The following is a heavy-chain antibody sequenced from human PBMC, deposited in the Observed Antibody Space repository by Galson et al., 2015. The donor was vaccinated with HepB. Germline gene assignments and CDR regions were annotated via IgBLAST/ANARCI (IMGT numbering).Heavy chain of an antibody. D-gene: IGHD2-2*01. CDR3: ARDRYCSSTSCYRGDY. CDR2: ISSSSSYI. J-gene: IGHJ4*02. V-gene: IGHV3-21*01. CDR1: GFTFSSYS. Sequence: SLRLSCAASGFTFSSYSMNWVRQAPGKGLEWVSSISSSSSYIYYADSVKGRFTISRDNAKNSLYLQMNSLRAEDTAVYYCARDRYCSSTSCYRGDYWGQGTLVTVSS.